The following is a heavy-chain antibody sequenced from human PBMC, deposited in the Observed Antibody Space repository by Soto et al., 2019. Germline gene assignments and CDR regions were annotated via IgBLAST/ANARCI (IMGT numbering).Heavy chain of an antibody. V-gene: IGHV1-8*01. D-gene: IGHD2-15*01. J-gene: IGHJ2*01. CDR2: MNPNSGKA. Sequence: QVQLVQSGAEVKKPGASVKVSCKASGYTFTSYDINWVRQAAGQGLEWIGWMNPNSGKAVYAQKFQGRVTRARNTSISTAYMELSSLRSDDTAVYFCARGLVVVSATYWYFDLWGRGTLVTVSS. CDR3: ARGLVVVSATYWYFDL. CDR1: GYTFTSYD.